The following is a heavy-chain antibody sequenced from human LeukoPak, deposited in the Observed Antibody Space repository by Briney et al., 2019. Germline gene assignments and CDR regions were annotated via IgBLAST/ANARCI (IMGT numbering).Heavy chain of an antibody. D-gene: IGHD3-3*01. CDR3: ARDSTIFGVVTPGGMDV. Sequence: SETLSLTRTVSLGSISIYYWSWIPQPPQKGLEWSWYIYYSMSTNYNPSLTSRVTISVDTSKNQFSLKLTSVPAADTAVYYCARDSTIFGVVTPGGMDVWGKGTTVTVSS. J-gene: IGHJ6*04. CDR2: IYYSMST. CDR1: LGSISIYY. V-gene: IGHV4-59*01.